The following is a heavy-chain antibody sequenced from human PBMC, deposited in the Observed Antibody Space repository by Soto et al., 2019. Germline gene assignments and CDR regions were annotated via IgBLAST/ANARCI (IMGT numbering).Heavy chain of an antibody. Sequence: QVQLVQSGAEVKKPGSSVKVSCKASGGTFSSYTISWVRQAPGQGLEWMGRIIPILGIANYAQKFKGRVTLTAAKSTSTAYMELSSLRSEDTAVYYCARDASPLTKWGQGTLVTVSS. J-gene: IGHJ4*02. CDR1: GGTFSSYT. CDR3: ARDASPLTK. D-gene: IGHD3-9*01. V-gene: IGHV1-69*08. CDR2: IIPILGIA.